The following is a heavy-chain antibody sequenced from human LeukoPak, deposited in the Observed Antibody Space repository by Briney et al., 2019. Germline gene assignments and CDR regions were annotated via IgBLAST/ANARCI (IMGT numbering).Heavy chain of an antibody. CDR2: ISWNSDNI. J-gene: IGHJ6*03. D-gene: IGHD5-12*01. V-gene: IGHV3-9*01. CDR3: TKDIHSGPHFYYMHF. Sequence: GRYLRLYSVCSGFAFYDYARHWGRQAPGKGLEWVSGISWNSDNIGYADSVKGRFTLSRDNAKKSLYLQMNSLRVEDTALYYCTKDIHSGPHFYYMHFWGKGATVIVSS. CDR1: GFAFYDYA.